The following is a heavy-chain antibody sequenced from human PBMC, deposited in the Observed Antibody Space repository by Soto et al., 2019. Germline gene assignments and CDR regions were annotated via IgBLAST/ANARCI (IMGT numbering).Heavy chain of an antibody. V-gene: IGHV3-7*03. J-gene: IGHJ4*02. CDR1: GFTFSTYW. Sequence: EVQLLGSGGGLVQPGGSLRLSCVGSGFTFSTYWMNWVRQAPGKGLVWVANINPDGNVGTYVDSVRGRFTTSRDNAKNSLYLQMNSLRADDTAVYFGAGWGGHDYNYWGQGIMVTVSS. CDR3: AGWGGHDYNY. CDR2: INPDGNVG. D-gene: IGHD4-4*01.